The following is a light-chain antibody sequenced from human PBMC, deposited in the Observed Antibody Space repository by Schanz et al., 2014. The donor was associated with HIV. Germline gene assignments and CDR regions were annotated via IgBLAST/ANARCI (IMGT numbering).Light chain of an antibody. CDR2: GSS. CDR3: QQYDRSPYT. J-gene: IGKJ4*01. V-gene: IGKV3-20*01. Sequence: EVVLTQSPATLSVSPGETATLSCRASQSVGINLAWYQQKPGQPPRLLIYGSSKRATGIPDRFSGSGSGTDFTLTISRLEPEDFAVYYCQQYDRSPYTFGGGTRVEIK. CDR1: QSVGIN.